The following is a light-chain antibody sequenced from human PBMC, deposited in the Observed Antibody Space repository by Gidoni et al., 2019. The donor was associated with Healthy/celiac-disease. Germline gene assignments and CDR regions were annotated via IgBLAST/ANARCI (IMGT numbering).Light chain of an antibody. CDR3: QQYNSYSCS. CDR1: QSISSW. J-gene: IGKJ2*04. Sequence: DIQMTQSPSTLSASVGDRVTITCLASQSISSWLAWYHQKPGKAPKLLIYKASSLESGVPSRFSGSGSGTEFTLTISSLQPDDFATYYCQQYNSYSCSFGQGTKLEIK. V-gene: IGKV1-5*03. CDR2: KAS.